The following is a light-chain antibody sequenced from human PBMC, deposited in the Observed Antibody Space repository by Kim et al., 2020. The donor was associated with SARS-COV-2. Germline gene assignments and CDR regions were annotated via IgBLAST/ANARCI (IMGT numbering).Light chain of an antibody. CDR2: AAY. CDR1: QGISNY. V-gene: IGKV1-27*01. Sequence: ASVGDRVTITCRASQGISNYLAWYQQKPGKVPKVLIYAAYALQPGVASRFSGSGSGTDFTLTISSLQPEDAATYYCQKYNSAPWTFGQGTKVDIK. CDR3: QKYNSAPWT. J-gene: IGKJ1*01.